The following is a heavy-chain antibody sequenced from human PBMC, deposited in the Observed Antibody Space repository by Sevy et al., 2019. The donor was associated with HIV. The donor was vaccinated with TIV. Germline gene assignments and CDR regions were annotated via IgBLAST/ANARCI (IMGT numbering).Heavy chain of an antibody. D-gene: IGHD2-2*01. J-gene: IGHJ5*02. CDR3: ARSPPVVVVPGAPSWFDP. CDR1: DGSFSGYY. Sequence: SETLSLTCAVHDGSFSGYYWNWIRRLPGKGLEWIGETNESGITYYNPSLKSRVTISVDTSKKQFSLKLNSVTAVDSAVYFCARSPPVVVVPGAPSWFDPWGQGTLVTVSS. V-gene: IGHV4-34*01. CDR2: TNESGIT.